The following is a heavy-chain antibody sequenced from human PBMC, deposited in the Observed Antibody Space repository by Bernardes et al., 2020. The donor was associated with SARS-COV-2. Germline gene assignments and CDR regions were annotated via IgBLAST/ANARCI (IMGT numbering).Heavy chain of an antibody. J-gene: IGHJ5*02. CDR3: AREDVSGWFSGGP. V-gene: IGHV4-34*01. D-gene: IGHD6-19*01. CDR1: GGSLSGSY. CDR2: INHSGTST. Sequence: SETLSLTCTVSGGSLSGSYWRWIRQPPGRGLEWIGEINHSGTSTTYNPFLKSRVTISVDTSRNQISLKMTSVTAADTAVYYCAREDVSGWFSGGPWGQGTLVTVSA.